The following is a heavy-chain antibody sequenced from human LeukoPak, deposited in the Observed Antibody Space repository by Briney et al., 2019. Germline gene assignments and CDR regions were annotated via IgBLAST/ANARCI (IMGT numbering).Heavy chain of an antibody. J-gene: IGHJ5*02. CDR3: AKDRYYEIRGWFDP. CDR2: ISNDGNTK. Sequence: GGSLRLSCAASGFTFSNYGFHWVRQAPGKGLEWVALISNDGNTKYYADSLKGRFTISRDNSKNSLYLQMNSLRVEDTAVYYCAKDRYYEIRGWFDPWGRGTLVSVSS. CDR1: GFTFSNYG. V-gene: IGHV3-30*18. D-gene: IGHD3-9*01.